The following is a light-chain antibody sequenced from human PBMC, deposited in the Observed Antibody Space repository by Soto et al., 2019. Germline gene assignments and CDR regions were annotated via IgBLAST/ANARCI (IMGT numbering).Light chain of an antibody. V-gene: IGLV2-14*01. CDR3: SSYTSSSTVV. J-gene: IGLJ2*01. Sequence: QSALTQPASVSGSPGQSITISCTGTSSDVGGYNYVSWYQQHPGKAPKLMIYDVSNRPSGVSNRFSGYKSGNTASLTISGLQAEDEADYYCSSYTSSSTVVFAGGTKVTVL. CDR2: DVS. CDR1: SSDVGGYNY.